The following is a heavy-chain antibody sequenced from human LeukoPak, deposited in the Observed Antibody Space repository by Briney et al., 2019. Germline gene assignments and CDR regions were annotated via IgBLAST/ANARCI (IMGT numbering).Heavy chain of an antibody. CDR3: ATQGPTGWRIDY. D-gene: IGHD6-19*01. J-gene: IGHJ4*02. Sequence: SETLSLTCTVSGGSISRSTYYWGWIRQPPGKGLEWIGNIYHSGSTYYNPSLKSRVAISVDTSRNQFSLKVRSVTAADTAVYYCATQGPTGWRIDYWGQGTLVTVPS. CDR2: IYHSGST. V-gene: IGHV4-39*01. CDR1: GGSISRSTYY.